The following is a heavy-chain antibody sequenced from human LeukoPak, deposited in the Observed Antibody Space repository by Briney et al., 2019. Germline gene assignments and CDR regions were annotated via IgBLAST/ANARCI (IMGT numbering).Heavy chain of an antibody. J-gene: IGHJ4*02. CDR2: IYSGGST. Sequence: GGSLRLSCAASGFTVSSNYMSWVRQAPGKGLEWVSVIYSGGSTYYADSVKGRFTISRDNSKNTLYLQMNSLRAEDTAVYYCATVNGYNSPNDYWGQGTLVTVSS. V-gene: IGHV3-66*01. CDR3: ATVNGYNSPNDY. D-gene: IGHD5-12*01. CDR1: GFTVSSNY.